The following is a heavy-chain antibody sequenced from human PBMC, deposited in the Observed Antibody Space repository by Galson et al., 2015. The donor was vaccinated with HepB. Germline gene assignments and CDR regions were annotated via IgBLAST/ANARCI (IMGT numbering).Heavy chain of an antibody. CDR3: AREGQVGAIPRGEWVHWFDP. J-gene: IGHJ5*02. D-gene: IGHD1-26*01. CDR1: GYSFTSYW. Sequence: QSGAEVKKPGESLRISCKGSGYSFTSYWISWVRQMPGKGLEWMGRIDPSDSYTNYSPSFQGHVTISADKSISTAYLQWSNLKASDTAMYYCAREGQVGAIPRGEWVHWFDPWGQGTLVTVSS. V-gene: IGHV5-10-1*01. CDR2: IDPSDSYT.